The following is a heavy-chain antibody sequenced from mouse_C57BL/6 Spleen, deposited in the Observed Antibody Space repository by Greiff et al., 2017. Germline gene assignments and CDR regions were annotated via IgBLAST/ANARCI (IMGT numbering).Heavy chain of an antibody. J-gene: IGHJ4*01. Sequence: QVQLKQSGAELVRPGTSVKVSCKASGYAFTNYLIEWVKQRPGQGLEWIGVINPGSGGTNYNEKFKGKATLTADKSSSTAYMQLSSLTSEDSAVYFCARYWDYYAMDYWGQGTSVTVSS. CDR2: INPGSGGT. CDR1: GYAFTNYL. V-gene: IGHV1-54*01. D-gene: IGHD4-1*01. CDR3: ARYWDYYAMDY.